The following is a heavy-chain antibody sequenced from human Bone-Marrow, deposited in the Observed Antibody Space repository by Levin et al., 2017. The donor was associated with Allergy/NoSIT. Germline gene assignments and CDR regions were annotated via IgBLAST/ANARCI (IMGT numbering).Heavy chain of an antibody. Sequence: SQTLSLTCTVSGGSILSSSYYWAWIRQPPGRGLEWIGSIYYSGNTNTYYNPSLKSRVIISGDTSKNQFSLKVSSVTAADTAVYYCARQFWAAAGIDPFDNWGQGTLITVSS. V-gene: IGHV4-39*01. J-gene: IGHJ4*02. D-gene: IGHD6-13*01. CDR2: IYYSGNT. CDR1: GGSILSSSYY. CDR3: ARQFWAAAGIDPFDN.